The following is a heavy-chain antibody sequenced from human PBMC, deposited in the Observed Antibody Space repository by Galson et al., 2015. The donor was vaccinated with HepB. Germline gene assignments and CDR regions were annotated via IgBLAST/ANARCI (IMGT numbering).Heavy chain of an antibody. CDR3: ARDGARRFYNWFDP. D-gene: IGHD1-14*01. V-gene: IGHV7-4-1*02. CDR1: GYNFTNYA. CDR2: INTNTGNQ. Sequence: SVKVSCKASGYNFTNYAMNWVRQAPGQGLEWMGWINTNTGNQKYAQGFTGRFVFSLDTSVSTAYLQISSLKAEDTAVYYCARDGARRFYNWFDPWGQGTLVTVSS. J-gene: IGHJ5*02.